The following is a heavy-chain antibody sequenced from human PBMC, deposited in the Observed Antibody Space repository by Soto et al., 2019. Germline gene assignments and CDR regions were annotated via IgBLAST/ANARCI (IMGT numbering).Heavy chain of an antibody. J-gene: IGHJ6*03. Sequence: SGPTLVNPTETLTLTCTVSGFSLSNARMGVSWIRQPPGKALEWLAHIFSNDEKSYSTSLKSRLTISKDTSKSQEVLTMTNMDPVDTATYSCARMGNYYYYYYMDVWGKGTTVTVSS. CDR2: IFSNDEK. CDR1: GFSLSNARMG. V-gene: IGHV2-26*01. CDR3: ARMGNYYYYYYMDV.